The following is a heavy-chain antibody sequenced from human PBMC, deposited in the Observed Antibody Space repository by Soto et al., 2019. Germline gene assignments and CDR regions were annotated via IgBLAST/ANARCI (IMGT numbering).Heavy chain of an antibody. J-gene: IGHJ4*02. D-gene: IGHD3-10*01. CDR3: ARPSMVRGVIHGDFDY. V-gene: IGHV1-69*13. CDR2: IIPIFGTA. CDR1: GGTFSSYA. Sequence: ASVKVSCKASGGTFSSYAISWVRQAPGQGLEWMGGIIPIFGTANYAQKFQGRVTITADESTSTAYMELSSLRSEDTAVYYCARPSMVRGVIHGDFDYWGQGTLVTVSS.